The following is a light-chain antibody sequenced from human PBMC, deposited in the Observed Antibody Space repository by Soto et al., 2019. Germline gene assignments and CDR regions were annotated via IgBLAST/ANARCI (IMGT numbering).Light chain of an antibody. CDR1: QSVSNS. V-gene: IGKV3-11*01. CDR2: DAS. Sequence: EIVLTQSPATLSLSPGERATLSCRTNQSVSNSLAWYQQKPGLAPRLLIYDASDRATGIPARFSGSGSGTDFTLTISSLQPEDFALYDCQQCSNWPLTFGGGTKVEI. CDR3: QQCSNWPLT. J-gene: IGKJ4*02.